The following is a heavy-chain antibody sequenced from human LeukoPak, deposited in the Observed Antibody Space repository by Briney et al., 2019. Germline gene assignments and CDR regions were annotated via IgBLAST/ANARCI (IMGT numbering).Heavy chain of an antibody. D-gene: IGHD5-24*01. CDR2: INHSGNT. Sequence: SETLSLSCAVYGGSFSGDYWSWIRQPPGKGLQWIGEINHSGNTNNNPPLKSRVTMSVDTSKNQLPLNLTSVTAADTAVYYCARVHGHNLGTLDYWGQGILVTVSS. CDR1: GGSFSGDY. CDR3: ARVHGHNLGTLDY. J-gene: IGHJ4*02. V-gene: IGHV4-34*01.